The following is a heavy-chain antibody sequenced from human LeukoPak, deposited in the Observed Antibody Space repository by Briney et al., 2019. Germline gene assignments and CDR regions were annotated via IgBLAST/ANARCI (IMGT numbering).Heavy chain of an antibody. CDR2: TYYRSKWYN. CDR1: GDSVSSDSAA. Sequence: SQTLSLTCAISGDSVSSDSAAWNWIRQSPSRGLEWLGRTYYRSKWYNDYAVSVKGRITINPDTSKNQLSLQLNSVTPEDTAVYYCARDQGQQWLVMDYWGQGTLVTVSS. CDR3: ARDQGQQWLVMDY. D-gene: IGHD6-19*01. J-gene: IGHJ4*02. V-gene: IGHV6-1*01.